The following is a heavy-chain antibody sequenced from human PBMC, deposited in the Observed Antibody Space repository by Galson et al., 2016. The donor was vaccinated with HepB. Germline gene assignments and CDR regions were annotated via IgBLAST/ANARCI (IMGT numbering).Heavy chain of an antibody. D-gene: IGHD2-15*01. Sequence: CAISGDSVSSNSAAWNWIRQSPSRGLEWLGRTYYRAKWYNDYAVSVNSRITINVDTSKNQFSLQLNSVTAADTAVYYCARDCSRGSCFSRGTYYNGMDAWGKGIPVTVSS. CDR3: ARDCSRGSCFSRGTYYNGMDA. V-gene: IGHV6-1*01. CDR1: GDSVSSNSAA. CDR2: TYYRAKWYN. J-gene: IGHJ6*04.